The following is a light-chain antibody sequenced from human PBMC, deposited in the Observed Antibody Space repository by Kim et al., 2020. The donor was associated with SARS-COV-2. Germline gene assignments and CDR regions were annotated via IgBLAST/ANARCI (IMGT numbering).Light chain of an antibody. CDR3: QQSYSSSCT. V-gene: IGKV1-39*01. CDR1: QYISTF. J-gene: IGKJ2*02. Sequence: SASWGDRVTITCRASQYISTFLHWYQQKPGKAPTLLVYHASSLQSGVPSRFSGSGSGTDFTLTISSLQPEDFATYFCQQSYSSSCTFGQGTKLEI. CDR2: HAS.